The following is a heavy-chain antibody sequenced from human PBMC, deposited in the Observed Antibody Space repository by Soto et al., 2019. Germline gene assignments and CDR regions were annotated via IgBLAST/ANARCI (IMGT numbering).Heavy chain of an antibody. J-gene: IGHJ6*02. CDR1: GFTFRNYW. CDR2: IKQDGSEA. Sequence: EVKLVESGGGVVQPGGSLRLSCEVSGFTFRNYWMTWVRQAPGKGLEWVANIKQDGSEAYYVDSVKGRFTISRDNAEDSLFLQMHGLRVDDTAIYYCARDDCSITICYQGAAGFHYYYYGLGVWGQGTTVTVS. D-gene: IGHD2-2*01. CDR3: ARDDCSITICYQGAAGFHYYYYGLGV. V-gene: IGHV3-7*03.